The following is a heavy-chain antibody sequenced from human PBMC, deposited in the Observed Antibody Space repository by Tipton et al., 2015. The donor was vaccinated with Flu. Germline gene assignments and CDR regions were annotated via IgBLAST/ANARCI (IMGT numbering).Heavy chain of an antibody. CDR3: ARVTSYYFFFDA. CDR1: GGSLSTTSYH. J-gene: IGHJ4*02. CDR2: LYYTGDT. D-gene: IGHD1-26*01. V-gene: IGHV4-39*07. Sequence: TLSLTCSVSGGSLSTTSYHSAWIRQPPGKALEWFGSLYYTGDTFYNPSLRSRVTMSIDLSKNQFSLRLSSVTAADTAVFYCARVTSYYFFFDAWGQGTRVTASS.